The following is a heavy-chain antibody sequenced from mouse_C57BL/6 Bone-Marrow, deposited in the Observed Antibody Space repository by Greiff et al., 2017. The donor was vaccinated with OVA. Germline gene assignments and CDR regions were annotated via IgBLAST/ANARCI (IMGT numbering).Heavy chain of an antibody. V-gene: IGHV5-17*01. CDR3: ASYYGSGWFAY. Sequence: EVQGVESGGGLVKPGGSLKLSCAASGFTFSDYGMHWVRQAPEKGLEWVAYISSGSSTIYYADTVKGRFTISRDNAKNTLFLQMTSLRSEDTAMYYCASYYGSGWFAYWGQGTLVTVSA. D-gene: IGHD1-1*01. CDR2: ISSGSSTI. CDR1: GFTFSDYG. J-gene: IGHJ3*01.